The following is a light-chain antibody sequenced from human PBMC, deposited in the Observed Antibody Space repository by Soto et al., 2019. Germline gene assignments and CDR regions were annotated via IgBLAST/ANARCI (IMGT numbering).Light chain of an antibody. J-gene: IGKJ1*01. V-gene: IGKV3-15*01. CDR1: QSVSSN. Sequence: EIVMTQSPATLSVSPGERATLSCRASQSVSSNLAWYQQKPGQAPRLLIYGASTRATGIPGRFSGSGSGTEFTLPISSLQSEDFAVYYCQQYNNWPETFGQGNKVEIK. CDR2: GAS. CDR3: QQYNNWPET.